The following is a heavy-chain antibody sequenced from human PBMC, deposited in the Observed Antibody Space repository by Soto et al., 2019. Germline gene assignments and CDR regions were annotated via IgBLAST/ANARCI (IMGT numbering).Heavy chain of an antibody. J-gene: IGHJ2*01. CDR2: ISKVGTTI. D-gene: IGHD2-2*01. CDR3: ARDHCSTSNCYPRWYFDL. CDR1: GFSFKDYY. Sequence: QVQLVESGGGLVKPGGSLTLSCTVSGFSFKDYYMSWIRQAPGKGLEWISYISKVGTTIYYADSVKGRFTISRDITKNSLFLHMNSLRGDDTALYFCARDHCSTSNCYPRWYFDLWGRGTLVTVSS. V-gene: IGHV3-11*01.